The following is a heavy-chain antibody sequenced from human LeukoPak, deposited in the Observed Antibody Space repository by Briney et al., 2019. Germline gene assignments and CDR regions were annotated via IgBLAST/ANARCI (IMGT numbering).Heavy chain of an antibody. V-gene: IGHV1-58*02. CDR3: ARARRDGYNSGILDY. Sequence: GASVKVSCKASGFTFTSSAMQWVRQARGQRLEWIGWIVVGSGNTNYAQKFQGRVTMTRDMSTSTVYMELSSLRSEDTAVYYCARARRDGYNSGILDYWGQGTLVTVSS. D-gene: IGHD5-24*01. CDR1: GFTFTSSA. J-gene: IGHJ4*02. CDR2: IVVGSGNT.